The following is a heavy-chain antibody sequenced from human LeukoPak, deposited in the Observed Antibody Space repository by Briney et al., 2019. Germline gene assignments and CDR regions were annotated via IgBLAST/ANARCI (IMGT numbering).Heavy chain of an antibody. CDR3: VKDLVSAVIPFYFDY. Sequence: PGGSLRLSCAASGFSFSSYAMSWVRQAPGKGLQWVSGISSSGDNTYYADSVKGRFTISRDNSKNTLYLQMNTLRAEDTAFYYCVKDLVSAVIPFYFDYWGQGALVTVSS. J-gene: IGHJ4*02. V-gene: IGHV3-23*01. CDR2: ISSSGDNT. D-gene: IGHD2-21*01. CDR1: GFSFSSYA.